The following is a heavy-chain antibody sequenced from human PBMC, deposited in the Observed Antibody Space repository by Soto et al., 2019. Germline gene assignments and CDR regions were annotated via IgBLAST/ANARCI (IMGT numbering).Heavy chain of an antibody. CDR1: GGTFSSYA. D-gene: IGHD3-22*01. CDR2: IIPIFGTA. J-gene: IGHJ5*02. V-gene: IGHV1-69*13. CDR3: ARPSSGYSWFDP. Sequence: SVKVSCKASGGTFSSYAISWVRQAPGQGLEWMGGIIPIFGTANYAQKFQGRVTITADESTSTAYMELSSLRSEDTAVYYCARPSSGYSWFDPWGQGTLVTVSS.